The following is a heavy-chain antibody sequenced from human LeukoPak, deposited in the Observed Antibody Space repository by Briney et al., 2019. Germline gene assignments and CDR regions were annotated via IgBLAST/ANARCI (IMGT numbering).Heavy chain of an antibody. V-gene: IGHV4-61*02. Sequence: SQTLSLTCTVSGGSISSGSYYWSWIRQPAGKGLEWIGRIYTSGSTNYNPSLKSRVTISVDTSKNQFSLKLSSVTAADTAVYYCARSSSGSLNWFEPWGQGTLVTVSS. CDR3: ARSSSGSLNWFEP. CDR2: IYTSGST. CDR1: GGSISSGSYY. D-gene: IGHD6-13*01. J-gene: IGHJ5*02.